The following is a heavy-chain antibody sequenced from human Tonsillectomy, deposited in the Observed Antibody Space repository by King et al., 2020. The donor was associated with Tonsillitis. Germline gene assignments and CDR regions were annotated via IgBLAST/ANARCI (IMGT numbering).Heavy chain of an antibody. CDR2: IIPIFGTA. Sequence: VQLVESGAEVKKPGSSVKVSCKASGGAFSTYAINWVRQAPGQGLEWMGGIIPIFGTANYAQKFQGRVTITADESTSTAYMELSSLRSEDTAVYYCARARTVVTAEDAFDIWGQGTMVTVSS. V-gene: IGHV1-69*01. CDR1: GGAFSTYA. J-gene: IGHJ3*02. D-gene: IGHD2-21*02. CDR3: ARARTVVTAEDAFDI.